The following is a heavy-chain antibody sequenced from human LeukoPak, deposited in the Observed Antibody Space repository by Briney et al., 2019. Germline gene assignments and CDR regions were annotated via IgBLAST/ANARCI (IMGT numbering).Heavy chain of an antibody. CDR1: GCSISSYY. J-gene: IGHJ4*02. D-gene: IGHD5-12*01. Sequence: PSETLSLTCTVSGCSISSYYWSWIRQPPGKGLEWIGYIYYSGSTNYNPSLKSRVTISVDTSKNQFSLKLSSVTAADTAVYYCARGNIVATISFDYWGQGTLVTVSS. V-gene: IGHV4-59*08. CDR2: IYYSGST. CDR3: ARGNIVATISFDY.